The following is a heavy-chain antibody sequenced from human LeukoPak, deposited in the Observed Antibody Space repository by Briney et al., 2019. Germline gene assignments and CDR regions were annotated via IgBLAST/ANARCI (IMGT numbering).Heavy chain of an antibody. V-gene: IGHV3-66*01. CDR2: IYSGGST. CDR1: GFTGSSNY. Sequence: GGALRLSCAASGFTGSSNYISWVRPAPGEGLEWVSVIYSGGSTYYADSVKGRFTISRGNSKNTLYLQMNSLRAEDTAVYYCARADLFDYWGQGTLVTVSS. J-gene: IGHJ4*02. CDR3: ARADLFDY.